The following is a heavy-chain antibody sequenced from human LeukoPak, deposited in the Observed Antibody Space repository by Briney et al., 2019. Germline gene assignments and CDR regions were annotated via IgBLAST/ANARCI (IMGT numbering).Heavy chain of an antibody. CDR1: GGSISSYY. Sequence: ASETLSLTCTVSGGSISSYYWSWIRQPAGKGLEWIGRIYTSGSTNYNPSLKSRVTISVDKSKNQFSLKLSSVTAADTAVYYCAREPGYSGSFDYWGQGTLVTVSS. CDR3: AREPGYSGSFDY. CDR2: IYTSGST. J-gene: IGHJ4*02. D-gene: IGHD3-9*01. V-gene: IGHV4-4*07.